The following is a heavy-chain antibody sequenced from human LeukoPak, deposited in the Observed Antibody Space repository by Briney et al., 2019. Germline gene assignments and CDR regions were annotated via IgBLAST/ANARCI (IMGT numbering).Heavy chain of an antibody. V-gene: IGHV3-23*01. CDR3: AKGGRGDTAMVGFDY. CDR1: GFTFSSYA. D-gene: IGHD5-18*01. CDR2: ISGSGGST. J-gene: IGHJ4*02. Sequence: GGSLRLSCAASGFTFSSYAMSWVRQSPGKGLDWVSAISGSGGSTYYADSVKGRFTISRDNSKNTLYLQMNSLRAEDTAVYYCAKGGRGDTAMVGFDYWGQGTLVRVSS.